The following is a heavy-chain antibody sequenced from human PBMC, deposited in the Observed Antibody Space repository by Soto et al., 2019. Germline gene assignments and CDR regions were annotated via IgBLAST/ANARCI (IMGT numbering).Heavy chain of an antibody. CDR1: GFTFSSYS. Sequence: EVQLVESGGGLVKPGGSLRLSCAASGFTFSSYSMNWVRQAPGKGLEWVSSISSSSSYIYYADSVKGRLTISRDNAKNSLYLQMNSLRAEDTAVYYCARGGESQFDYWGQGTLVTVSS. CDR2: ISSSSSYI. V-gene: IGHV3-21*01. D-gene: IGHD3-10*01. CDR3: ARGGESQFDY. J-gene: IGHJ4*02.